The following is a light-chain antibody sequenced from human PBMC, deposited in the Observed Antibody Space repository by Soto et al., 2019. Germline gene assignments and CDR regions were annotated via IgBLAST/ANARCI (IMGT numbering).Light chain of an antibody. Sequence: EIVLTQSPGTLSLSPGERGTLSCRASQNLGTLYLAWFQQKSGQAPMLLIYSASRRATGIPDRFTGSGSGTDFTLTISRLEPEDFAVYYCQQFGGSPRLSFGGGTKVDI. CDR1: QNLGTLY. CDR3: QQFGGSPRLS. J-gene: IGKJ4*01. CDR2: SAS. V-gene: IGKV3-20*01.